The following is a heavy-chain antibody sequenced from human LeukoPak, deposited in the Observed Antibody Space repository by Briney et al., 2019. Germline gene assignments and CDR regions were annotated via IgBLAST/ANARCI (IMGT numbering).Heavy chain of an antibody. J-gene: IGHJ5*02. CDR3: ARSPHYDFWSDSWFDP. CDR1: GGSISSSSYY. D-gene: IGHD3-3*01. CDR2: IYYSGST. V-gene: IGHV4-39*01. Sequence: SETLSLTCTVSGGSISSSSYYWGWIRQPPGKGLEWIGSIYYSGSTYYNPSLKSRVTISVDTSKNQFSLKLSSVTAADTAVYYCARSPHYDFWSDSWFDPWGQGTLVTVSS.